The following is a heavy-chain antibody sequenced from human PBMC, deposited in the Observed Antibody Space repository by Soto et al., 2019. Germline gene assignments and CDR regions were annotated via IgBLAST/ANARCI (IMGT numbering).Heavy chain of an antibody. CDR3: VSIDDRYCSGGSCYPQAV. J-gene: IGHJ3*01. Sequence: ASVKVSCKASGFTFTSSAMQWVRQARGQRLEWIGWIVVGSGNTNYAQKFQERVTITRDMSTSTAYMELSSLRSEDTAVYYCVSIDDRYCSGGSCYPQAVWGQGTMVTVSS. CDR2: IVVGSGNT. V-gene: IGHV1-58*02. CDR1: GFTFTSSA. D-gene: IGHD2-15*01.